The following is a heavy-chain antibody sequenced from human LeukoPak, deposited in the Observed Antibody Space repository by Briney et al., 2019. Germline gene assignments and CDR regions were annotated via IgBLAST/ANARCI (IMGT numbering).Heavy chain of an antibody. V-gene: IGHV1-3*01. D-gene: IGHD1-26*01. Sequence: ASVKVSCKASGYTFTSYAMHWVRQAPGQRLEWMGWINAGNGNTKYSQKFQGRVTITRDTSASTAYMELRSLRSDDTAVYYCARDLYRELPDYWGQGTLVTVSS. CDR3: ARDLYRELPDY. CDR2: INAGNGNT. J-gene: IGHJ4*02. CDR1: GYTFTSYA.